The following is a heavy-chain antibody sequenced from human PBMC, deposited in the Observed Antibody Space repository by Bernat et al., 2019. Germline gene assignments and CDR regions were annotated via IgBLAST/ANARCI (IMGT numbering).Heavy chain of an antibody. CDR1: GFTFTGYY. CDR3: VRDQGGTHLYSSYYMDV. CDR2: IDPNSGAT. J-gene: IGHJ6*03. Sequence: QVQLVQSGAEVKKPGASVKVSCTASGFTFTGYYIHWVRQAPGQGLEWMGRIDPNSGATNSAQEFQGRVTMTRDTSISTAYMELGRLRSDDTAVYYCVRDQGGTHLYSSYYMDVWGKGTTVTVSS. V-gene: IGHV1-2*06. D-gene: IGHD1-1*01.